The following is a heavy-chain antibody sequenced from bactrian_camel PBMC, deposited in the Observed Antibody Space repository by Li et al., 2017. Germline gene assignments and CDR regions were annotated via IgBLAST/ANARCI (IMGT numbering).Heavy chain of an antibody. D-gene: IGHD3*01. J-gene: IGHJ4*01. V-gene: IGHV3S40*01. CDR3: VAAKGLPDLLRGGYLSARTYNY. CDR2: ISPGSGRR. Sequence: DVQLVESGGGSVQPGGSLRLSCASSGSIYDTMCMGWVRQAPGKEREGVAAISPGSGRRYYGDSVKGRFTISRDGAQRTIHLQMNRLEPEDTAIYYCVAAKGLPDLLRGGYLSARTYNYWGRGTQVTVS. CDR1: GSIYDTMC.